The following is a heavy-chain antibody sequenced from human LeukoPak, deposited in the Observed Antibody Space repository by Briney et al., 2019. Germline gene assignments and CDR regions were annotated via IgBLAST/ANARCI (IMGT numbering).Heavy chain of an antibody. CDR3: ARSRAPAYYMDV. CDR2: IYPGDSDT. Sequence: GASLQISWKGSGSSFTSYWIGWVRQVPGKGLEGMGIIYPGDSDTRYSPSFQGQVTISADKSISTAYLQWSSLKASDTAMYYCARSRAPAYYMDVWGKGTTVTVSS. CDR1: GSSFTSYW. J-gene: IGHJ6*03. V-gene: IGHV5-51*01.